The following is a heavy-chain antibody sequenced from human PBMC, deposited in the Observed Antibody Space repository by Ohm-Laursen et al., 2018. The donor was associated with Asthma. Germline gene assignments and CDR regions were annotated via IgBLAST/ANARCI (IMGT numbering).Heavy chain of an antibody. D-gene: IGHD6-13*01. J-gene: IGHJ4*02. CDR1: GGSISGSKW. Sequence: SETLSLTCTVSGGSISGSKWWSWVRQPPGKWLEWIGEIHHSGSTNYNPSLKSRVTISVDTSKNQFSLKLSSVTAADTAVYYCARGRRYSSSWLDYWGQGTLVTVSS. CDR3: ARGRRYSSSWLDY. CDR2: IHHSGST. V-gene: IGHV4-4*02.